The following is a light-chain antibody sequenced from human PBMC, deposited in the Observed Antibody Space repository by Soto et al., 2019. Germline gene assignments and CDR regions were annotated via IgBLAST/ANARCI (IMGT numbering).Light chain of an antibody. CDR1: QSVSSSF. Sequence: EIVLTQSPGTLSLSPGERATLSCRASQSVSSSFFAWYQQKPGQAPRLLIYGASIRATAIPDRFTGSGSGTDFTLTISRLEPEDFEVYFCQQYAGSAATFGQGTKVDIK. CDR2: GAS. J-gene: IGKJ1*01. V-gene: IGKV3-20*01. CDR3: QQYAGSAAT.